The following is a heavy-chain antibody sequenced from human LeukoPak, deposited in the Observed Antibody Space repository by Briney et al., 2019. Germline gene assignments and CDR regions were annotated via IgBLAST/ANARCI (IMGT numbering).Heavy chain of an antibody. Sequence: ASVKVSCKASGYTFAGYYMHWVRQAPGQGLEWMGWINPNSGGTNYAQKFQGRVTMTRDTSISTAYMELSRLRSDDTAVYYCARVPTYGDYLGNYFDYWGQGTLVTVSS. CDR2: INPNSGGT. V-gene: IGHV1-2*02. CDR3: ARVPTYGDYLGNYFDY. CDR1: GYTFAGYY. D-gene: IGHD4-17*01. J-gene: IGHJ4*02.